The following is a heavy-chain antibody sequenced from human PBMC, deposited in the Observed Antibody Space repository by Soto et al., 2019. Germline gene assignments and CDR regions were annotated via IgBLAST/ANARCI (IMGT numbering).Heavy chain of an antibody. D-gene: IGHD6-6*01. CDR2: ISAYNGNT. CDR3: ASWSSSSPFSWSDNGMDV. CDR1: GYTFTSYG. Sequence: VASVKVSCKASGYTFTSYGISWVRQAPGQGLEWMGWISAYNGNTNYAQKLQGRVTMTTDTSTSTAYMELRSLRSDDTAVYYCASWSSSSPFSWSDNGMDVWGQGTTVTSP. J-gene: IGHJ6*02. V-gene: IGHV1-18*04.